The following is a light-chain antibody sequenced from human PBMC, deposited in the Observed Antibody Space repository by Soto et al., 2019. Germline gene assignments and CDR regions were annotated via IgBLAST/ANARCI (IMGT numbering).Light chain of an antibody. CDR1: SSDVGSYNL. CDR3: CSYAGSSIHVV. J-gene: IGLJ2*01. CDR2: EGS. Sequence: QSVLTQPASVSGSPGQSITISCTGTSSDVGSYNLVSWYQQHPGKAPKFMIYEGSKRPSGVSHRFSGSTSGNTASLTISGLQAEDEADYYCCSYAGSSIHVVFGGGTQLTVL. V-gene: IGLV2-23*01.